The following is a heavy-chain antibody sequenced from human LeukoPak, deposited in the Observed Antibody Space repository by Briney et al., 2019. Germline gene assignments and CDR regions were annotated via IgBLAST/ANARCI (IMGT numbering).Heavy chain of an antibody. D-gene: IGHD3-9*01. CDR1: GFVFSNYG. CDR2: IRYDGNNK. Sequence: GGSLRLSCAASGFVFSNYGMHWVRQAPGKGLQWVAFIRYDGNNKYYAESVKGRVTISRDNSKNTLYLQMNSLRAEDTAVYYCAKAPNMFWLKDAFDIWGQGTMVTVSS. V-gene: IGHV3-30*02. J-gene: IGHJ3*02. CDR3: AKAPNMFWLKDAFDI.